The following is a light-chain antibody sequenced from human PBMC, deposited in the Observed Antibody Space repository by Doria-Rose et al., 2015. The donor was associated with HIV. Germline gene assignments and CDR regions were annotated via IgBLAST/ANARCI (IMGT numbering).Light chain of an antibody. Sequence: EIVMTQSPESLGMSLGERATLNCKSNQSLLYTSKNYLAWYQQKPGQPPKLSIYWASTRQSGVPARFSGSGSGTDLTLTISSLEAEDVAVYYCQQYYDTPSFGPGTTVDIK. CDR3: QQYYDTPS. V-gene: IGKV4-1*01. CDR2: WAS. J-gene: IGKJ3*01. CDR1: QSLLYTSKNY.